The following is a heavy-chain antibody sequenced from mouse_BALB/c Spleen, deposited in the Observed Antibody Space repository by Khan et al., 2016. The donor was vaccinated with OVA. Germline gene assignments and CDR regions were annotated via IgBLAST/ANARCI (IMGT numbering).Heavy chain of an antibody. V-gene: IGHV14-1*02. CDR1: GFNIKDYY. CDR3: TRSSLHHSSP. CDR2: IDPENGNA. D-gene: IGHD6-1*01. J-gene: IGHJ2*01. Sequence: VRLQQSGTDLVRPGALVRLSCTASGFNIKDYYIHWVKQRPDQGLEWIGWIDPENGNAIYDQKFQGKARITADTSTNSAYLPPNNLTSEETAVYYCTRSSLHHSSPGGQGTTPTVSS.